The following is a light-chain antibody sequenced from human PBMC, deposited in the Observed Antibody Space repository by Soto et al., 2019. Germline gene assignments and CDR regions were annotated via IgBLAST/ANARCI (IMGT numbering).Light chain of an antibody. J-gene: IGLJ1*01. CDR2: GVT. V-gene: IGLV2-14*01. CDR3: NSYTSSSTFV. CDR1: SSDVGGYNY. Sequence: QSALTQPASVSGSPGQSITISCTGTSSDVGGYNYVSWFQQHPGKAPKLMVYGVTNRPSGVSNRSSGSRSGNTASLTISGLQSEDEAEYYCNSYTSSSTFVFGTGTKLTVL.